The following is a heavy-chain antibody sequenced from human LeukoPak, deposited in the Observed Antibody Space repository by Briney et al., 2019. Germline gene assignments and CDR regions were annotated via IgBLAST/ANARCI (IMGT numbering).Heavy chain of an antibody. CDR1: GGSISSYY. D-gene: IGHD6-13*01. J-gene: IGHJ4*02. Sequence: SETLSLTCTVSGGSISSYYWSWIRQPPGKGLECTGYVYNSGSTKYNPSLKSRVTLSGDTSKNQFSLKLSSVTAADTAMYYCAMLGSGQQQLGPYYFDYWGQGTLVTVSS. V-gene: IGHV4-59*01. CDR3: AMLGSGQQQLGPYYFDY. CDR2: VYNSGST.